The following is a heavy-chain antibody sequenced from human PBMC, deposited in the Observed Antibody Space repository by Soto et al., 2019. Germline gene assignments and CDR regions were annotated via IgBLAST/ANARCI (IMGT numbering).Heavy chain of an antibody. CDR3: ARLTLDGGVLNWFDP. CDR2: IYYSGNT. J-gene: IGHJ5*02. V-gene: IGHV4-39*01. Sequence: SETLSLTCTVSGGSISSSSHYWGWIRQPPGKGLEWIGSIYYSGNTYYNSYLKSRVTIFVDRPKNQFSLKLSSVTATDTAVYYCARLTLDGGVLNWFDPWGQGTLVTVSS. CDR1: GGSISSSSHY. D-gene: IGHD3-16*01.